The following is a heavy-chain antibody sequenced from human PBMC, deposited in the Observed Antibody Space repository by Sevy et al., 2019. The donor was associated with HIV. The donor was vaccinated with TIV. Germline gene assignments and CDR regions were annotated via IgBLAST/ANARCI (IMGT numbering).Heavy chain of an antibody. CDR1: GFTFSSYW. CDR3: VRDGSGWALDS. J-gene: IGHJ4*02. CDR2: INSDGSRT. D-gene: IGHD6-19*01. Sequence: GGSLRLSCAASGFTFSSYWMHWVRQAPGKGLLWVSRINSDGSRTRYADSVKGRFTISRDNAKNTLYLQMNSLRAEDTAVYFCVRDGSGWALDSRGQGSLVTVSS. V-gene: IGHV3-74*01.